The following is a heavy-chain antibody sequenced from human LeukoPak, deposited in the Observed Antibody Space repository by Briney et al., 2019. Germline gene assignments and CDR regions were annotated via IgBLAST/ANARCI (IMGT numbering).Heavy chain of an antibody. CDR3: ARGYCSGGSCYGAEYFQH. Sequence: GASVKVSCKASGGTFSSYAISWVRQAPGQGLEWMGGIIPIFGTANYAQRFQGRVTITADKSTSTAYMELSSLRSEDTAVYYCARGYCSGGSCYGAEYFQHWGQGTLVTVSS. CDR2: IIPIFGTA. V-gene: IGHV1-69*06. D-gene: IGHD2-15*01. J-gene: IGHJ1*01. CDR1: GGTFSSYA.